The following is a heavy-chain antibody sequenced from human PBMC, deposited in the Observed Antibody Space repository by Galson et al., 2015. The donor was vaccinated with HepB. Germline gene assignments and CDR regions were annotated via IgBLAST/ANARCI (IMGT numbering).Heavy chain of an antibody. D-gene: IGHD4-17*01. V-gene: IGHV4-34*01. CDR1: GGSFSGYY. J-gene: IGHJ4*02. Sequence: LSLTCAVYGGSFSGYYWSWIRQPPGKGLEWIGEINHSGSTNYNPSLKSRVTISVDTSKNQFSLKLSSVTAADTAVYYCASTRGDYPHKTFDYWGQGTLVTVSS. CDR2: INHSGST. CDR3: ASTRGDYPHKTFDY.